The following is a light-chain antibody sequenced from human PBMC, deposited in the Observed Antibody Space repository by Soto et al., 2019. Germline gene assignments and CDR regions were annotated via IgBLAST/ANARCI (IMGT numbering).Light chain of an antibody. CDR2: INVDGSH. CDR1: SGHSTYA. J-gene: IGLJ3*02. Sequence: QSVLTQSPSASASLGASVKLTCTLSSGHSTYAIAWHQQQPEKGPRYLMKINVDGSHNKGDGIPDRFSGSSSGAERYLTISSLQSEDEADYYCQTWGTGIRVFGGGTQLTVL. V-gene: IGLV4-69*01. CDR3: QTWGTGIRV.